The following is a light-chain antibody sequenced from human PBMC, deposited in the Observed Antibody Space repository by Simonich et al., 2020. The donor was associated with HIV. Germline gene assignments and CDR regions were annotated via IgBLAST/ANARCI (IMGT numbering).Light chain of an antibody. Sequence: QSVLTQPPSVSAAPGQKVTISCSGSSSNIGNNYVSWYQQFPGTAPKLLIYDNNKRPSGIPDRSSGSKSGTSATLGITGRQTGDEADYYCGTWDSSLSAGVFGGGTKLTVL. CDR2: DNN. CDR1: SSNIGNNY. V-gene: IGLV1-51*01. CDR3: GTWDSSLSAGV. J-gene: IGLJ3*02.